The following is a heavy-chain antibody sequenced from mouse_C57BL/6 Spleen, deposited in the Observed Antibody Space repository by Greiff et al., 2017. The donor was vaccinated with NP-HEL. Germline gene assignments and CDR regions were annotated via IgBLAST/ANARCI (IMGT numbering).Heavy chain of an antibody. J-gene: IGHJ3*01. CDR1: GYTFTSYW. CDR3: ARLTAQASWFAY. CDR2: IHPNSGST. V-gene: IGHV1-64*01. Sequence: QVQLQQPGAELVKPGASVKLSCKASGYTFTSYWMHWVKQRPGQGLEWIGMIHPNSGSTNYNEKFKSKATLTVDKSSSTAYMHLSSLTSEDSAVYYCARLTAQASWFAYWGQGTLVTVSA. D-gene: IGHD3-2*02.